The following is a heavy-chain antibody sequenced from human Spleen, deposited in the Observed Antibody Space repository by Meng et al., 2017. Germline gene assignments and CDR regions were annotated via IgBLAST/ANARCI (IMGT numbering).Heavy chain of an antibody. V-gene: IGHV5-51*01. CDR3: AKYISESYYWDAFDI. Sequence: SCKGCGYSYTNYRIGWLRQMRGKGLEWMGIIHPLDSDNGNSPCFRGQDTISVDRSINTAYLQWRRLKASHTAMYYCAKYISESYYWDAFDIWGQGTMVTVSS. CDR2: IHPLDSDN. D-gene: IGHD3-10*01. CDR1: GYSYTNYR. J-gene: IGHJ3*02.